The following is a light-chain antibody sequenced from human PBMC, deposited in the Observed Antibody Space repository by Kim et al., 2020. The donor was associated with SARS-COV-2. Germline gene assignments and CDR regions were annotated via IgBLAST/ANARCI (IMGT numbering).Light chain of an antibody. CDR2: QDS. J-gene: IGLJ2*01. Sequence: SVPPEQTSSISCSGDKLGDTSASWYQQKPGPSPVLVIYQDSRRPSRITGRFSVSNARNTASLASGGNQAMDEADYCCQACGSSTAVFGGGTQLTVL. CDR3: QACGSSTAV. V-gene: IGLV3-1*01. CDR1: KLGDTS.